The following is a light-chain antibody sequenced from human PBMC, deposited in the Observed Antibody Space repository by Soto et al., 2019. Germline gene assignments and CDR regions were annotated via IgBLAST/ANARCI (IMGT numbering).Light chain of an antibody. CDR2: GAS. Sequence: EIVLTQSPGTLSLSPGERATLSCRASQSVSSSYLAWYQQKPGQAPRLLIYGASSRATGIPDRFSGSGSGTDLTLTIGRLEPEDFAVYYCQQYGSSPGTFGQGTKVEIK. J-gene: IGKJ1*01. CDR3: QQYGSSPGT. V-gene: IGKV3-20*01. CDR1: QSVSSSY.